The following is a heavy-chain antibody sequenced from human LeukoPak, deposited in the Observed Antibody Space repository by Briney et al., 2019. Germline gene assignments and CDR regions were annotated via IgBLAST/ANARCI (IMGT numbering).Heavy chain of an antibody. V-gene: IGHV3-21*01. CDR2: ITSSSSYI. J-gene: IGHJ5*02. D-gene: IGHD3-22*01. Sequence: GGSLRLSCTASGFTLSSYSMNWVRQAPGKGLEWVSSITSSSSYIYYGDSVKGRFTISRDNARNSLYLQMNSLRAEDTAVYYCARGLGQYYDTSDNWFDPWGQGTLVTVSS. CDR1: GFTLSSYS. CDR3: ARGLGQYYDTSDNWFDP.